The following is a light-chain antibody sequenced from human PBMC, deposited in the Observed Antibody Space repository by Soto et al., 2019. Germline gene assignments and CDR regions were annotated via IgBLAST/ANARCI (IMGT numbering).Light chain of an antibody. CDR3: QHYDWSLTWT. CDR1: QSVSLS. V-gene: IGKV3-15*01. Sequence: EIVLTQSPATLSVSLGDSATLSCRASQSVSLSLAWYQMRPGQPPRLLIYGASTRATDIPARFSGSGSGTDFTLTISELEPEDFAVYYCQHYDWSLTWTLGPGTKVDIK. CDR2: GAS. J-gene: IGKJ1*01.